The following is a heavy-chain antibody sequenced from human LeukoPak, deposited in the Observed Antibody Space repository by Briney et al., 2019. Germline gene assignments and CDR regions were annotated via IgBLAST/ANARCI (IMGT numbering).Heavy chain of an antibody. J-gene: IGHJ3*01. V-gene: IGHV4-61*02. CDR2: IYTSGST. Sequence: SQTLSLTCTVSGGSISSGRYYWNWIRQPAGKGLEWIGRIYTSGSTNYNPSLKSRITISVDTSKNQFSLKLSSVTAADTAVYYCARISSSNWYNERGAFDVWGQGTMVTVSS. CDR1: GGSISSGRYY. D-gene: IGHD6-13*01. CDR3: ARISSSNWYNERGAFDV.